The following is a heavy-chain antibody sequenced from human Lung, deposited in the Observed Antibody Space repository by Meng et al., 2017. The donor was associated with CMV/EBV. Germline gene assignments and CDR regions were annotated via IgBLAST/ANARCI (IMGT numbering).Heavy chain of an antibody. CDR3: ARSPPTTPFDF. D-gene: IGHD4-17*01. J-gene: IGHJ4*02. CDR1: GFTFSNYG. V-gene: IGHV3-33*01. CDR2: IWYDGSKR. Sequence: LSCAASGFTFSNYGMNWVRQAPGKGLEWVAVIWYDGSKRYYADSVNGRFTISRGNFNNTLYLQMNSLRAEDTAVYYCARSPPTTPFDFWGQGTLVTVSS.